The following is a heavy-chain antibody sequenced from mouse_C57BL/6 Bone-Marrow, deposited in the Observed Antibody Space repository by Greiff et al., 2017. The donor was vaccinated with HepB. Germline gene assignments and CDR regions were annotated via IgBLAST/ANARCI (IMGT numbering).Heavy chain of an antibody. D-gene: IGHD1-1*01. J-gene: IGHJ3*01. CDR2: INPNNGGT. CDR3: ARRGANYYGSSFFAY. CDR1: GYTFTDYN. V-gene: IGHV1-18*01. Sequence: VQLQQSGPELVKPGASVKIPCKASGYTFTDYNMDWVKQSHGKSLEWIGDINPNNGGTIYNQKFKGKATLTVDKSSSTAYMELRSLTSEDTAVYYCARRGANYYGSSFFAYWGQGTLVTVSA.